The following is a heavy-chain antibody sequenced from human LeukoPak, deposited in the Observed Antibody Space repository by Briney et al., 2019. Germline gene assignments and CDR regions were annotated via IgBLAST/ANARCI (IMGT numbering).Heavy chain of an antibody. Sequence: GGSLRLSCAASGFTVSNNYMAWVRQPPGKGLEWVSYISSSSSTIYYADSVKGRFTISRDNAKNSLYLQMNSLRAEDTAVYYCARGEVNYDFWSGYNPDYWGQGTLVTVSS. CDR2: ISSSSSTI. J-gene: IGHJ4*02. V-gene: IGHV3-48*04. CDR1: GFTVSNNY. CDR3: ARGEVNYDFWSGYNPDY. D-gene: IGHD3-3*01.